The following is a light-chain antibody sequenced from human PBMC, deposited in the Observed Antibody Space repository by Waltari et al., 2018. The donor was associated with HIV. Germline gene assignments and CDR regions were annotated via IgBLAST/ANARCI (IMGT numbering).Light chain of an antibody. CDR2: DVI. CDR3: CSYAGSSTWV. J-gene: IGLJ3*02. V-gene: IGLV2-23*02. Sequence: QSALTQPASVSGSPGQSITISCTGPSSVVGGYNLVSWYQHHPGTAPKPMIHDVIKPPSGVSTRFSGSKSGNTASMTISGLQADDEADYYCCSYAGSSTWVFGGGTKLTVL. CDR1: SSVVGGYNL.